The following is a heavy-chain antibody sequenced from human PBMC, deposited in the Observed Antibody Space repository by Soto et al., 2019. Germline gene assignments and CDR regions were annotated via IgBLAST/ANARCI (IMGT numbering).Heavy chain of an antibody. Sequence: QVQLVQSGAEVKKPGSSVKVSCKASGGTFSSYTISWVRQAPGQGLEWMGRIIPILGIANYAQKFQGRVTITAYKSTSTAYMELSSLRSEDTAVYYCARSEDVVRGVIKIPSDVWGQGTTVTVSS. CDR3: ARSEDVVRGVIKIPSDV. CDR2: IIPILGIA. J-gene: IGHJ6*02. V-gene: IGHV1-69*02. D-gene: IGHD3-10*01. CDR1: GGTFSSYT.